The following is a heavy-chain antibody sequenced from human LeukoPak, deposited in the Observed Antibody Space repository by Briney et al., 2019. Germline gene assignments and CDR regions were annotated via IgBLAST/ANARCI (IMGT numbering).Heavy chain of an antibody. CDR3: ARDSSLPIFGVVTIFDY. D-gene: IGHD3-3*01. J-gene: IGHJ4*02. CDR1: GYSISSGYY. CDR2: IYHSGST. Sequence: SETLSLTCTVSGYSISSGYYWGWIRQPPGKGLEWIGSIYHSGSTYYNPSLKSRVTISVDTSKNQFSLKLSSVTAADTAVYYCARDSSLPIFGVVTIFDYWGQGTLVTVSS. V-gene: IGHV4-38-2*02.